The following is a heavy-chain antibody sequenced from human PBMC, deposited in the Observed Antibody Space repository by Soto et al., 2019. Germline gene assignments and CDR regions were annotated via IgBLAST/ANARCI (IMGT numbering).Heavy chain of an antibody. J-gene: IGHJ4*02. CDR3: ARDRLRGYDSSGFYS. Sequence: ASVKVSCKASGYTFTRYGISWVRQAPGQGLEWMGWISAYNGNTNFAQKFEDRVTMTTATSTNTVFLELRSLKSDDTAIYYCARDRLRGYDSSGFYSWGQGTMVTVSS. CDR2: ISAYNGNT. V-gene: IGHV1-18*01. D-gene: IGHD3-22*01. CDR1: GYTFTRYG.